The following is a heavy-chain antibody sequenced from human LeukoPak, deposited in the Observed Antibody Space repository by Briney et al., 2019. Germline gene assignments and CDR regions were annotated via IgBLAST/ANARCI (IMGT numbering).Heavy chain of an antibody. J-gene: IGHJ4*02. CDR2: IRQDGNEK. CDR3: VRDVSGSSYGDY. V-gene: IGHV3-7*01. D-gene: IGHD5-18*01. Sequence: GGSLRLSCAASGFTFSNAWMTWVRQAPGKGLEWLANIRQDGNEKHYVDSVKGRFTMSRDNAKNSLYLQMNSVRAEDTAVYYCVRDVSGSSYGDYWGQGTLVTVSS. CDR1: GFTFSNAW.